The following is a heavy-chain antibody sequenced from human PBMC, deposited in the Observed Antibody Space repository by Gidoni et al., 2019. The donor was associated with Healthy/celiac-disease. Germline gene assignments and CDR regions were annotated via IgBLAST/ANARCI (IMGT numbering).Heavy chain of an antibody. CDR2: ISGSGGST. V-gene: IGHV3-23*01. D-gene: IGHD3-10*01. J-gene: IGHJ5*02. CDR1: GFTFSSYA. CDR3: AKDFHGSGSYWFDP. Sequence: EVQLLESGGGLVQPGGSLRLSCSASGFTFSSYAMSWVRQAPGKGLEWVSAISGSGGSTYYADAVKGRFTISRDNSKNTLYLQMNSLRAEDTAVYYCAKDFHGSGSYWFDPWGQGTLVTVSS.